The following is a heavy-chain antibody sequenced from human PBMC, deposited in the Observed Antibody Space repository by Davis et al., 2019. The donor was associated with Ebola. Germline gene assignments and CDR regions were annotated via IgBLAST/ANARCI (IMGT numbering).Heavy chain of an antibody. J-gene: IGHJ6*02. Sequence: SVKVSCKASAGTFSSYAISWVRQAPGQGLEWMGGIIPIFGTANYAQKFQGRVTITADESTSTAYMELSSLRSEDTAVYYCMVQGVNSSPSGLYYYYYGMDVWGQGATVTVSS. V-gene: IGHV1-69*13. CDR2: IIPIFGTA. CDR1: AGTFSSYA. D-gene: IGHD3-10*01. CDR3: MVQGVNSSPSGLYYYYYGMDV.